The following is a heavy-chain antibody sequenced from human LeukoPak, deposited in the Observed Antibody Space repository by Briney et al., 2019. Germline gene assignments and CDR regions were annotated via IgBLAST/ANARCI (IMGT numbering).Heavy chain of an antibody. CDR2: VDPEYGER. D-gene: IGHD3-16*02. CDR1: GNTLSKLS. CDR3: ATATIIWGSYRSWLDS. Sequence: ASVKVSCTVSGNTLSKLSIHWVRQAPGKGLEWMGGVDPEYGERISEPKFQGRLTMTEDTSTDTAYMELTSLDSEETAVYYCATATIIWGSYRSWLDSWGQGTLVTVSS. V-gene: IGHV1-24*01. J-gene: IGHJ5*01.